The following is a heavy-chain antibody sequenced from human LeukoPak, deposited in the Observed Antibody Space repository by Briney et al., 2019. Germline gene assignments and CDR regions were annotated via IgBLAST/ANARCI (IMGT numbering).Heavy chain of an antibody. Sequence: VASVKVSCKAPGGTFSSYAISWVRQAPGQGLEWMGGIIPIFGTANYAQKFQGRVTITADKSTSTAYMELSSLRSEDTAVYYCAREGRYCSSTSCYVGSGFDYWGQGTLVTVSS. D-gene: IGHD2-2*01. V-gene: IGHV1-69*06. CDR3: AREGRYCSSTSCYVGSGFDY. J-gene: IGHJ4*02. CDR2: IIPIFGTA. CDR1: GGTFSSYA.